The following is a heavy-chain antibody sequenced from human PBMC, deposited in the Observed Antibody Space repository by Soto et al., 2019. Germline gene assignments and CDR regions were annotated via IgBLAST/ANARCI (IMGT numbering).Heavy chain of an antibody. D-gene: IGHD2-15*01. CDR3: ARDLGYCRSGTCYREWVDP. Sequence: QVQLVQSGAEVKKPGASVKVSCKASGYTFTTHGISRVRQAPGQGLEWMGWVSGDNGHTNYAQSLQGRGTITTDTSRNTAYMEPRSLRSDDTAVYYCARDLGYCRSGTCYREWVDPWGQGTLVTVSS. J-gene: IGHJ5*02. CDR1: GYTFTTHG. V-gene: IGHV1-18*01. CDR2: VSGDNGHT.